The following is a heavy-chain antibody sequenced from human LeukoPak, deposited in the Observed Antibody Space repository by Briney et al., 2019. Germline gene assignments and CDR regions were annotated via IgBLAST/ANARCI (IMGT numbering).Heavy chain of an antibody. Sequence: GGSLRLSCEASGFTFSDYAMSWVRQAPGKGLEWVSAISGSGVGTYYADSVMGRFTISRDNAKNSLYLQMNSLRAEDTAVYYCVRDKLTGASRLDYWGQGTLLTVSS. CDR3: VRDKLTGASRLDY. D-gene: IGHD7-27*01. J-gene: IGHJ4*02. CDR2: ISGSGVGT. CDR1: GFTFSDYA. V-gene: IGHV3-23*01.